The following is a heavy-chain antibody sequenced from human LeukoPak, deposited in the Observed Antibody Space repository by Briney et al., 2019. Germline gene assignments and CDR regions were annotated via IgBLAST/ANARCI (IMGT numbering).Heavy chain of an antibody. J-gene: IGHJ4*02. Sequence: PGGALRLSCAAPGFTFSSYARSSVRQAPGKGLEWVSPISGSGGSTYYADSVKGRFTISRDNSKNTLYLQMNSLRAEDTAVYYCARDLDLRGSSLDYWGQGTLVTVSS. CDR2: ISGSGGST. CDR1: GFTFSSYA. V-gene: IGHV3-23*01. D-gene: IGHD6-6*01. CDR3: ARDLDLRGSSLDY.